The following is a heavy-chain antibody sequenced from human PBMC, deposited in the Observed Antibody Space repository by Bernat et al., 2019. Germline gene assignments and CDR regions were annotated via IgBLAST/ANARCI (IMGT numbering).Heavy chain of an antibody. CDR1: GAPIRHYY. Sequence: HVQLQQSGPGLVKPSETLSLCCNVSGAPIRHYYWSWVRQPPGKGLEWIGYIYYSGNTENNPSLRSRVTISVDTSKDQFSLKLKSVTAADTAIYYCAGRRDGHNYHGHYYALDVWGQGTTVTVSS. J-gene: IGHJ6*02. D-gene: IGHD3-10*01. CDR2: IYYSGNT. V-gene: IGHV4-59*01. CDR3: AGRRDGHNYHGHYYALDV.